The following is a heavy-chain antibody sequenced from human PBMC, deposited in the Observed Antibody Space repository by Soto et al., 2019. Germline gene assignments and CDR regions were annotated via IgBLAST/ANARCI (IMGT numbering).Heavy chain of an antibody. Sequence: QVQLQESGPGLVKPSQTLSLTCTVSGGSISSGDYYWSWIRQPPGKGLEWIGYIYYSGSTYYNPSLKSRVTISVDTSKNQFSLKLSSVTAADTAVYYCARAAYDFWSGYRADYYYYGMDVWGQGTTVTVSS. J-gene: IGHJ6*02. D-gene: IGHD3-3*01. V-gene: IGHV4-30-4*01. CDR1: GGSISSGDYY. CDR3: ARAAYDFWSGYRADYYYYGMDV. CDR2: IYYSGST.